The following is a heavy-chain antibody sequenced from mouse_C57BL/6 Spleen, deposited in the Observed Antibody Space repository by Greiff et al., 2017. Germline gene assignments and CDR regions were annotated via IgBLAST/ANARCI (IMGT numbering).Heavy chain of an antibody. CDR1: GYTFTSYW. D-gene: IGHD2-5*01. CDR3: ARWVSNKGYFDY. Sequence: QVQLQQPGAELVKPGASVKMSCKASGYTFTSYWITWVKQRPGQGLEWIGDIYPGSGSTNYNEKFKSKATLTVDTSSSTAYMQLSSLTSEDSAVYYCARWVSNKGYFDYWGQGTTLTVSS. V-gene: IGHV1-55*01. CDR2: IYPGSGST. J-gene: IGHJ2*01.